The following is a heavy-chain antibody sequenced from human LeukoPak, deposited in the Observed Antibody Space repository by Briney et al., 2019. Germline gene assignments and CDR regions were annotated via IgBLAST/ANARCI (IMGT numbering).Heavy chain of an antibody. D-gene: IGHD6-13*01. Sequence: ASVKVSCKASGYTFTGYYMHWVRQAPGQGLEWMGWINPNSGGTNYAQKFQGRVTMTRDTSISTAYMELSRLRSDDTAVCYCARARRIAAAGLYYFDYWGQGTLVTVSS. CDR1: GYTFTGYY. CDR2: INPNSGGT. J-gene: IGHJ4*02. CDR3: ARARRIAAAGLYYFDY. V-gene: IGHV1-2*02.